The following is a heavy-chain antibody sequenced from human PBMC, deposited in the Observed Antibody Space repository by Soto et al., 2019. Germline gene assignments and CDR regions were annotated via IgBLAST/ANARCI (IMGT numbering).Heavy chain of an antibody. CDR1: GFTFSSYA. Sequence: QVQLVESGGGVVQPGRSLRLSCAASGFTFSSYAMHWVRQAPGKGLEWVAVISYDGSNKYYADSVKGRFTISRDNSKNTLYLQMNSLRAEDTAVYYCAREKGDSSGYYPTYGMDVWAKGPRSPSP. CDR2: ISYDGSNK. CDR3: AREKGDSSGYYPTYGMDV. J-gene: IGHJ6*02. D-gene: IGHD3-22*01. V-gene: IGHV3-30-3*01.